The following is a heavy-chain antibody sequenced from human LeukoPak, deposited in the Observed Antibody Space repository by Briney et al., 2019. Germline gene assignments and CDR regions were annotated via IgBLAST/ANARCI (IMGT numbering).Heavy chain of an antibody. CDR3: ARNYGSGSYFTDY. J-gene: IGHJ4*02. Sequence: GSLRLSCAASGFTFSSYAMHWVRQAPGKGLEGVAVISYDGSNKYYADSVKGRFTISRDNSKNTLYLQMNSLRAEDTAVYYCARNYGSGSYFTDYWGQGTLVTVSS. D-gene: IGHD3-10*01. CDR2: ISYDGSNK. V-gene: IGHV3-30-3*01. CDR1: GFTFSSYA.